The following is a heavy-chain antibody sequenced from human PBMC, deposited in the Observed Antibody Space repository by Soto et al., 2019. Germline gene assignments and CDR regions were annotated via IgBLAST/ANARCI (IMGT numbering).Heavy chain of an antibody. CDR3: VRDYYDTRGYQNPFDL. D-gene: IGHD3-16*01. Sequence: GGSLRLSCAACGFTLNRHTINWVRQAPWKELEWVSFIGSRTSDIYYAESVKGRFTISRDDAKNSLYLDLTRLRAEDTAVYFCVRDYYDTRGYQNPFDLSGQAIMVTFSS. CDR2: IGSRTSDI. J-gene: IGHJ3*01. CDR1: GFTLNRHT. V-gene: IGHV3-21*01.